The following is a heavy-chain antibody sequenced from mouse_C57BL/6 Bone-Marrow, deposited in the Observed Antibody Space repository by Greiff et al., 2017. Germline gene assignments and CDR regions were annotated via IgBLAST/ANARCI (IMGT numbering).Heavy chain of an antibody. CDR2: FHPNSGST. J-gene: IGHJ4*01. CDR3: AATYRVPRDY. V-gene: IGHV1-64*01. D-gene: IGHD5-1*01. CDR1: GYTFTSYW. Sequence: QVQLQQPGAELVKPGASVKLSCKASGYTFTSYWMHWVKQRPGQGLEWIGMFHPNSGSTNYNEKFKSKATLTVDKSSSTAYLQLSSLTSEDSAVYYCAATYRVPRDYGGQGTSDTVPS.